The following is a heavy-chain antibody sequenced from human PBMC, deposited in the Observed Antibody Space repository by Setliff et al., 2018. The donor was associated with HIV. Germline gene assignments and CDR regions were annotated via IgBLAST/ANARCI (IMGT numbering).Heavy chain of an antibody. J-gene: IGHJ4*02. V-gene: IGHV4-39*01. CDR3: ARIGQQGSVPDY. CDR2: IYYSGST. Sequence: PSETLSLTCTVSGGSVRSLSYYWGWIRQPPGKGLEWIGSIYYSGSTYYNPSLKSRVTISVDTSKNQFSLRLSSVAAGDTAVYYCARIGQQGSVPDYWGQGTLVTAPQ. D-gene: IGHD6-19*01. CDR1: GGSVRSLSYY.